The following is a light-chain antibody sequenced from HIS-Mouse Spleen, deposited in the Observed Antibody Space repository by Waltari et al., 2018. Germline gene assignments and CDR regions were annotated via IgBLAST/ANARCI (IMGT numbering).Light chain of an antibody. Sequence: SYELTQPPSVSVSPGQTARITCSGDALPKKYAYWYQQKSGQAPVPVIYEDSKRPSGIPGRFSGSSSGTMATLTISGAQVEDEADYYCYSTDSSGNHRRVFGGGTKLTVL. CDR3: YSTDSSGNHRRV. CDR2: EDS. J-gene: IGLJ3*02. CDR1: ALPKKY. V-gene: IGLV3-10*01.